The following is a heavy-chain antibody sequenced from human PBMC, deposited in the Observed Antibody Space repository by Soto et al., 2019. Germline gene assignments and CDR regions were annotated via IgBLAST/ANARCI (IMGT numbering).Heavy chain of an antibody. CDR2: ISGSGGST. J-gene: IGHJ4*02. Sequence: PGGSLRLSCAASGFTFSSFAMSWVRQAPGKGLEWVSGISGSGGSTYYADSVKGRFTISRDNAKNTLHLQMNSLRAEDTAVFYCVKGGSTYSDYWGQGALVTVSS. V-gene: IGHV3-23*01. D-gene: IGHD6-13*01. CDR3: VKGGSTYSDY. CDR1: GFTFSSFA.